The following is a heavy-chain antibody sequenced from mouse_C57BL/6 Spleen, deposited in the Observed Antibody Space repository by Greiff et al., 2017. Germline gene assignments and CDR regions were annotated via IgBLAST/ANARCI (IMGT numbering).Heavy chain of an antibody. V-gene: IGHV1-15*01. CDR1: GYTFTDYE. D-gene: IGHD2-5*01. J-gene: IGHJ2*01. Sequence: QVQLQQSGAELVRPGASVTLSCKASGYTFTDYEMHWVKQTPVHGLAWIGAIDPETGGTAYNQKFKGKAILTADKSSSTAYMALRSLTAEDSAVYYCTRRRSYYSNSYFDYWGQGTTLTVSS. CDR2: IDPETGGT. CDR3: TRRRSYYSNSYFDY.